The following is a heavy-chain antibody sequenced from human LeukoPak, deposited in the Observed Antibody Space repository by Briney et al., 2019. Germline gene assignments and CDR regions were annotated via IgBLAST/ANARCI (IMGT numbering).Heavy chain of an antibody. V-gene: IGHV1-2*02. CDR1: GYTFTGYY. D-gene: IGHD6-13*01. CDR2: INPNSGGT. Sequence: ASVRVSCKASGYTFTGYYMHWVRQAPGQGLERMGWINPNSGGTNYAQKFQGRVTMTRDTSISTAYMELSRLRSDDTAVYYCASGSRIAAAGTWRKAAPANWGQGTLVTVSS. J-gene: IGHJ4*02. CDR3: ASGSRIAAAGTWRKAAPAN.